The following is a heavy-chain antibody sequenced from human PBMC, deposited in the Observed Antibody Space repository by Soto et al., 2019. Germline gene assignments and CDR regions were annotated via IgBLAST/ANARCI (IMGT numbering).Heavy chain of an antibody. J-gene: IGHJ6*01. CDR1: GFTFSSYG. Sequence: QVQLVESGGGVVQPGRSLRLSCAASGFTFSSYGMHWVRQAPGKGLEWVAVISYDGSNKYYADSVKGRFTISRDNSKNTLYLQMNSLRAEDTAVYYCAKLWFGELIDYYYGMDVW. V-gene: IGHV3-30*18. CDR2: ISYDGSNK. D-gene: IGHD3-10*01. CDR3: AKLWFGELIDYYYGMDV.